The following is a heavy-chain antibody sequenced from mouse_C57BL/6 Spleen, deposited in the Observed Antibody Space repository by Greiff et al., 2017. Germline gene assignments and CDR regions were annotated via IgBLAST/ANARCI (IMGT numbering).Heavy chain of an antibody. V-gene: IGHV1-52*01. CDR3: EREYYGPMDY. D-gene: IGHD1-1*01. Sequence: QQPGAELVRPGSSVKLSCKASGYTFTSYWWHWVKKRPIQGLEWIGNIDPSDSETHYNQKFKDKATLTVEKSSSTSYMQLSSLTSEYSAVYDCEREYYGPMDYWGQGTTLTVSS. J-gene: IGHJ2*01. CDR1: GYTFTSYW. CDR2: IDPSDSET.